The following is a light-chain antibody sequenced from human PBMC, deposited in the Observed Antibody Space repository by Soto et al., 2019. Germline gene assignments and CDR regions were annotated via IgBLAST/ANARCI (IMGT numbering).Light chain of an antibody. J-gene: IGKJ1*01. CDR2: AAS. V-gene: IGKV1-39*01. Sequence: DIQMTQSPSSLSASVGDRVTITCRASQSTSSYLNWYQQKPGKAPKLLIYAASSLQSGVPSRFSGSGSGTDFTLTISSLQPEDFATYYCQQYNSYSPTFGQGTKVDIK. CDR3: QQYNSYSPT. CDR1: QSTSSY.